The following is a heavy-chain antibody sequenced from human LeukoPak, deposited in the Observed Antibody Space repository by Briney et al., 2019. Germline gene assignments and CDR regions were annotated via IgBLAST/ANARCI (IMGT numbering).Heavy chain of an antibody. CDR1: GFTFSDYY. D-gene: IGHD3-10*01. CDR2: ISSSSSYT. CDR3: ARRPTPGQAFDI. Sequence: GGSLRLSCAASGFTFSDYYMSWIRQAPGKGLEWVSYISSSSSYTNYADSVKGRFTISRDNAKNSLYLQMNSLRAEDTAAYYCARRPTPGQAFDIWGQGTMVTVSS. V-gene: IGHV3-11*06. J-gene: IGHJ3*02.